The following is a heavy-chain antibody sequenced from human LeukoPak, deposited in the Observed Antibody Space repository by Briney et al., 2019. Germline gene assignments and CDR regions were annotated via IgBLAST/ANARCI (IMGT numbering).Heavy chain of an antibody. V-gene: IGHV1-69*13. D-gene: IGHD5-18*01. CDR1: GYTFTGYY. Sequence: GASVKVSCKASGYTFTGYYMHWVRQAPGQGLEWMGGIIPIFGTANYAQKFQGRVTITADESTSTAYMELSSLRSEDTAVYYCARRGGYSYGNAFDIWGQGTMVTVSS. J-gene: IGHJ3*02. CDR2: IIPIFGTA. CDR3: ARRGGYSYGNAFDI.